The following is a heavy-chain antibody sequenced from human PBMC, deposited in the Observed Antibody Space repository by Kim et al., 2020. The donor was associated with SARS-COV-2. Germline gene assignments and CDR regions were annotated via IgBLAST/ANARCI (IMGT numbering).Heavy chain of an antibody. J-gene: IGHJ6*03. CDR3: ARLPVGSRQLRGYYYYMDV. CDR1: GGSFSGYY. V-gene: IGHV4-34*01. Sequence: SETLSLTCAVYGGSFSGYYWSWIRQPPGKGLEWIGEINHSGSTNYNPSLKSRVTISVDTSKNQFSLKLSSVTAADTAVYYCARLPVGSRQLRGYYYYMDVWGKGTTVTVSS. D-gene: IGHD2-2*01. CDR2: INHSGST.